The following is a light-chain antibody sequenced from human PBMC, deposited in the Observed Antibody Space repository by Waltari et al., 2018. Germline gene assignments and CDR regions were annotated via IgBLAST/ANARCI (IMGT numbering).Light chain of an antibody. CDR2: WAS. Sequence: DIVMTQSPDSLAVSLGARAPINCKSSQSVLYSSNNKNYLAWYQQKPGQPPKLLIYWASTRESGVPDRFSGSGSGTDFTLTISSLQAEDVAVYYCQQYYSTPLTFGPGTKVDIK. CDR3: QQYYSTPLT. V-gene: IGKV4-1*01. CDR1: QSVLYSSNNKNY. J-gene: IGKJ3*01.